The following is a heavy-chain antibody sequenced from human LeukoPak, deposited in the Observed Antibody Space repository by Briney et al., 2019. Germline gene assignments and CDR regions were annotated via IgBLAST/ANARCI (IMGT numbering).Heavy chain of an antibody. V-gene: IGHV3-23*03. D-gene: IGHD3-3*01. CDR1: GFTFSSYW. J-gene: IGHJ4*02. CDR3: AKTRKTYYDFWSGYYDGY. Sequence: GGSLRLSCATSGFTFSSYWMTWVRQAPGKGLEWVSVIYSGGSTYYADSVKGRFTISRDNSKNTLYLQMNSLRAEDTAVYYCAKTRKTYYDFWSGYYDGYWGQGTLVTVSS. CDR2: IYSGGST.